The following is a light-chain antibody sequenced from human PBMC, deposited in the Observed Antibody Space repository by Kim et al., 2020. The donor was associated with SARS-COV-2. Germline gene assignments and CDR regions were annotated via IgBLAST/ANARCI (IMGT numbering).Light chain of an antibody. CDR2: AAS. J-gene: IGKJ2*01. CDR3: KQANSFPYT. Sequence: DIQMTQSPSSVSASVGDRVTITCRASQRISSWLAWYQQKPGKAPNLLIFAASSLQSGVPSRFSGSGSGTDFSLTISSLQPEDSATYYCKQANSFPYTFGQGTKLEI. CDR1: QRISSW. V-gene: IGKV1-12*01.